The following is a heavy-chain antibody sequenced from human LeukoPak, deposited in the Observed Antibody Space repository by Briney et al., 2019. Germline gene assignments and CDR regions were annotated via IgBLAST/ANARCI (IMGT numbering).Heavy chain of an antibody. CDR2: ISSSSSTI. J-gene: IGHJ4*02. CDR1: GFTFSSYS. Sequence: GGSLRLSCAASGFTFSSYSMSWVHQAPGKGLEWVSYISSSSSTIYYADSVKGRFTISRDNAKNSLYLQMNSLRAEDTALYYCARDGGDCSGDSCYVDYWGQGTLVTVSS. CDR3: ARDGGDCSGDSCYVDY. D-gene: IGHD2-15*01. V-gene: IGHV3-48*04.